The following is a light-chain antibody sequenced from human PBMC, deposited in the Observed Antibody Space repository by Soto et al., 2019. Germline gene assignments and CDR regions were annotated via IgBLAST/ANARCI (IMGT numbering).Light chain of an antibody. Sequence: QSVLTQPASVSGSPGQSITISCTGSSSDVGGHNHVSWYQQHPGKAPKLIIYEVGNRPSGVSNRFSGSKSGNTASLTISGFQAEDEADYYCKSYTSSSTHVFGTGTKLTVL. J-gene: IGLJ1*01. CDR1: SSDVGGHNH. CDR2: EVG. CDR3: KSYTSSSTHV. V-gene: IGLV2-14*01.